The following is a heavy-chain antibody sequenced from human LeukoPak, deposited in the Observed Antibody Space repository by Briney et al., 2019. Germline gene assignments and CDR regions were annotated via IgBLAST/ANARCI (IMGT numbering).Heavy chain of an antibody. CDR2: IYYSGST. CDR3: ARVPAGGYSYIDY. J-gene: IGHJ4*02. D-gene: IGHD5-18*01. Sequence: SETLPLTCTVSGGSISSYYWSWIRLPPGKGLEWIGYIYYSGSTNYNPSLKSRVTISVDTSKNQFSLKLSSVTAADTAVYYCARVPAGGYSYIDYWGQGTLVTVSS. V-gene: IGHV4-59*01. CDR1: GGSISSYY.